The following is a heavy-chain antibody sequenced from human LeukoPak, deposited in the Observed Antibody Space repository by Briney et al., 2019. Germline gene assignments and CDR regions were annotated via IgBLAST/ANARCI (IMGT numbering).Heavy chain of an antibody. J-gene: IGHJ4*02. D-gene: IGHD3-22*01. CDR1: GDSIRSNSYY. CDR3: ARTITVIKRYFDF. Sequence: SETLSLTCTVSGDSIRSNSYYWGWIRQPPGKGLEWIGSIYYSGSTYNNPSLKSRVTISVDTSKNQFSLKLNSVTAADTAVYYCARTITVIKRYFDFWGQGTLVTVSS. CDR2: IYYSGST. V-gene: IGHV4-39*01.